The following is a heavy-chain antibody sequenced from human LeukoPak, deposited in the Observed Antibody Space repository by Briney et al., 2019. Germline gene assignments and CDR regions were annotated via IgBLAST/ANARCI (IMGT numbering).Heavy chain of an antibody. CDR1: GGTFKNYA. Sequence: ASVKVSCKASGGTFKNYAISWVRQAPGQGLERMGGILPIFGTTNYAQKFQARVTITADESTSTAYMEMSSLRSEDTAVYYCARDQGYYGSGSYYKRLYYYYMGVWGKGTTVTVSS. J-gene: IGHJ6*03. V-gene: IGHV1-69*13. CDR3: ARDQGYYGSGSYYKRLYYYYMGV. CDR2: ILPIFGTT. D-gene: IGHD3-10*01.